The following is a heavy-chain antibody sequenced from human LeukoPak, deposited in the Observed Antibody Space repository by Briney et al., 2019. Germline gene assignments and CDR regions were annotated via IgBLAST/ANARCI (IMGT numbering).Heavy chain of an antibody. V-gene: IGHV1-2*02. CDR1: GYTFTGYQ. J-gene: IGHJ4*02. CDR3: ARAVGGNYRRPIDY. CDR2: INPNSGGT. D-gene: IGHD1-26*01. Sequence: ASVKVSCKASGYTFTGYQIHWVRQAPGQGLEWMGWINPNSGGTNYAQKFQGRVTMTRDTSISTAYMELSSLRSDDTAVYYCARAVGGNYRRPIDYWGQGRLVTVSS.